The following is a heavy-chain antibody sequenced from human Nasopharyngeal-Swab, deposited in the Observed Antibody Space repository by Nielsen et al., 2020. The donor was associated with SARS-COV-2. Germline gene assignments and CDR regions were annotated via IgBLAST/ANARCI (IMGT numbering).Heavy chain of an antibody. CDR3: ARGDAYGGNLYYGMDV. CDR2: IYYSGST. V-gene: IGHV4-39*07. J-gene: IGHJ6*02. D-gene: IGHD4-23*01. Sequence: GQAPGKGLEWIGSIYYSGSTYYNPSLKSRVTISVDTSKNQFSLKLSSVTAADTAVYYCARGDAYGGNLYYGMDVWGQGTTVTVSS.